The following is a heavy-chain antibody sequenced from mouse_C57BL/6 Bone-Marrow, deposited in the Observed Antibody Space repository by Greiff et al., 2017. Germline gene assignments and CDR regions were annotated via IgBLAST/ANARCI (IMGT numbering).Heavy chain of an antibody. CDR2: IDPEDGDT. V-gene: IGHV14-1*01. D-gene: IGHD2-4*01. J-gene: IGHJ3*01. Sequence: VQLKESGAELVRPGASVKLSCTASGFNIKDYYMHWVKQRPEQGLEWIGRIDPEDGDTEYAPKFQGKATMTADTSSNTAYLQLSSLTSEDTAVYYCARDDYDLAWFAYWGQGTLVTVSA. CDR3: ARDDYDLAWFAY. CDR1: GFNIKDYY.